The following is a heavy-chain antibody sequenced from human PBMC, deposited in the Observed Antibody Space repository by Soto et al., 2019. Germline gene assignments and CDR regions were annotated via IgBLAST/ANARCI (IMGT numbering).Heavy chain of an antibody. CDR2: FDPEDGET. CDR1: GYTLTELS. Sequence: GASVKVSCKVSGYTLTELSMHWVRQAPGKGLEWMGGFDPEDGETIYAQKFQGRVTMTEDTSTDTAYMELSSLRSEDTAVYYCATVHSTSRSFDSWGQGALVTVSS. J-gene: IGHJ4*02. CDR3: ATVHSTSRSFDS. V-gene: IGHV1-24*01. D-gene: IGHD6-6*01.